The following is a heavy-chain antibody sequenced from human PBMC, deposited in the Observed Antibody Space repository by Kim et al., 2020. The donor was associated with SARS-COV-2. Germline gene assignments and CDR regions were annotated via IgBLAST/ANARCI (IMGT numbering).Heavy chain of an antibody. J-gene: IGHJ4*02. CDR3: ARAREKSFDY. Sequence: KNYGDSVNGRFTISRDNSKNTVDLQMNSLRVEDTAVYYCARAREKSFDYWGQGTLVTVSS. V-gene: IGHV3-33*01. CDR2: K.